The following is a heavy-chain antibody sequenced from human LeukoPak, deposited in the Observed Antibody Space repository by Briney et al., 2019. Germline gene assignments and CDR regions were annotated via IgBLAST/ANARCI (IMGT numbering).Heavy chain of an antibody. J-gene: IGHJ5*02. CDR1: GFTFSSYA. Sequence: GGSLRLSCAASGFTFSSYAMSWVRQAPGKGLEWVPAISGSGGSTYYADSVKGRFTISRDNSKNTLYLQMNSLRAEDTAVYYCAKDPNYYDSSGYIPWGQGTPVTVSS. V-gene: IGHV3-23*01. D-gene: IGHD3-22*01. CDR3: AKDPNYYDSSGYIP. CDR2: ISGSGGST.